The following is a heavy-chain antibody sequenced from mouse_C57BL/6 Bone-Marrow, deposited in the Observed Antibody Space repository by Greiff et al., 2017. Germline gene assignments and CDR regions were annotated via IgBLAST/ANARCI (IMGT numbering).Heavy chain of an antibody. D-gene: IGHD4-1*01. CDR2: INSDGGST. Sequence: EVNLVESGGGLVQPGESLKLSCESNEYEFPSHDMSWVRKTPEKRLELVAAINSDGGSTYYPDTMERRFIISRDHTTKTLYLQMSSLRSEATALYYGSRLWDEVAYWGQGTLVTVSA. CDR1: EYEFPSHD. V-gene: IGHV5-2*01. J-gene: IGHJ3*01. CDR3: SRLWDEVAY.